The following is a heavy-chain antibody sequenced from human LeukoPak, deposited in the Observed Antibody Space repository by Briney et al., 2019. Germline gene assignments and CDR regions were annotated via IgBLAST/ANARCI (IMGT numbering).Heavy chain of an antibody. CDR2: ISGSGDNT. Sequence: GGSLKLSCAASGSSFSSYAMSWVRQAPGKGLEWVSSISGSGDNTYYAESVKGRFTISRDNSKNTLFLQMNSLRAEDTAVFYCAKRSGYTTGWFFDFWGQGTLVTVSS. CDR3: AKRSGYTTGWFFDF. J-gene: IGHJ4*02. D-gene: IGHD6-19*01. V-gene: IGHV3-23*01. CDR1: GSSFSSYA.